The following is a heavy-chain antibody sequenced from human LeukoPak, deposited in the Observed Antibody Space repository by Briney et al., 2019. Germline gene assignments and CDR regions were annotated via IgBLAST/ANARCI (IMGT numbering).Heavy chain of an antibody. D-gene: IGHD3-10*01. CDR1: GGSFSGYY. V-gene: IGHV4-34*01. CDR3: ARNMVRGVIISAPVY. CDR2: INHGGST. J-gene: IGHJ4*02. Sequence: SETLSLTCAVYGGSFSGYYWSWIRQPPGKGLEWIGEINHGGSTNYNPPLKSRVTISVDTSKNQFSLKLSSVTAADTAVYYCARNMVRGVIISAPVYWGQGTLVTVSS.